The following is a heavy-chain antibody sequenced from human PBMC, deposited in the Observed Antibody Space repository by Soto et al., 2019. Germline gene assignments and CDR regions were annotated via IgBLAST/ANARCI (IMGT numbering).Heavy chain of an antibody. CDR1: GGSISSGGYY. CDR3: ARDRSPSYYDFWSGYYNPPSPRYGMDV. Sequence: QVQLQESGPGLVKPSQTLSLTCTVSGGSISSGGYYWSWIRQHPGKGLEWIGYIYYSGSTYYNPSLKSRVTISVDTSKNQFSLKLSSVTAADTAVYYCARDRSPSYYDFWSGYYNPPSPRYGMDVWGQGTTVTVSS. V-gene: IGHV4-31*03. CDR2: IYYSGST. J-gene: IGHJ6*02. D-gene: IGHD3-3*01.